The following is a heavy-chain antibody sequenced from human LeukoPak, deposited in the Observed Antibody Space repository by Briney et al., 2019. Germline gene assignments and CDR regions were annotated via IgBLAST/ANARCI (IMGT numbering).Heavy chain of an antibody. D-gene: IGHD4-23*01. CDR3: ARVQAYGGKGYFDY. J-gene: IGHJ4*02. Sequence: SETLSLACTVSGGSISSYYWSWIRQPPGKGLEWIGYIYYSGSTNYNPSLKSRVTISVDTSKNQFSLKLSSVTAADTAVYYCARVQAYGGKGYFDYWGQGTLVTVSS. V-gene: IGHV4-59*01. CDR1: GGSISSYY. CDR2: IYYSGST.